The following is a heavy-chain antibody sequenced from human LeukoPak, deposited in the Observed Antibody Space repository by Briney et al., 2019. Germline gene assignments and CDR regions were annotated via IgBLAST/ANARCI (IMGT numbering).Heavy chain of an antibody. CDR1: GFTFSSYG. D-gene: IGHD5-18*01. CDR2: ISYDGSNK. Sequence: GRSLRLSCAASGFTFSSYGMHWVRQAPGKGLEWVAVISYDGSNKYYADSVKGRFTISRDNSKNTLYLQMNSLRAEDTAVYYCAKALQLWVPYYFDYWGQGTLVTVSS. V-gene: IGHV3-30*18. CDR3: AKALQLWVPYYFDY. J-gene: IGHJ4*02.